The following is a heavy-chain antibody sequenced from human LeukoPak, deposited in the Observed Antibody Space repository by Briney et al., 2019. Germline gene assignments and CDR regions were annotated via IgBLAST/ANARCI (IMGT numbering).Heavy chain of an antibody. D-gene: IGHD6-6*01. J-gene: IGHJ5*02. CDR2: ISSRGSIT. CDR1: GFTFNDYY. CDR3: ARDRSSLKFDP. Sequence: GGSLRLSCEASGFTFNDYYMSWIRQAPGKGLEWVSYISSRGSITYYADSVKGRFTISRDNAKNSLYLQMNSLRAEDTAVYYCARDRSSLKFDPWGQGTLVTVSS. V-gene: IGHV3-11*04.